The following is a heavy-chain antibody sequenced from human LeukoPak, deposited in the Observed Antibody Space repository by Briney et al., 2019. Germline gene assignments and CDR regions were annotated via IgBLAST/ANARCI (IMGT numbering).Heavy chain of an antibody. CDR2: IYYSESTYYSGST. Sequence: PSETLSLTCTVSGGSVSSSSYYWGWIRQPPGKGLEWIGSIYYSESTYYSGSTYYNPSLKSRVTISVDTSKNQFSLKLSSVTAADTAVYYCTRDPGRYFDWLVVDYWGQGTLVTVSS. D-gene: IGHD3-9*01. CDR1: GGSVSSSSYY. CDR3: TRDPGRYFDWLVVDY. J-gene: IGHJ4*02. V-gene: IGHV4-39*07.